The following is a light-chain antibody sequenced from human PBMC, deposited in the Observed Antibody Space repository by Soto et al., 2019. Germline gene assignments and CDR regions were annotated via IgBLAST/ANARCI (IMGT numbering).Light chain of an antibody. J-gene: IGKJ4*01. CDR2: DAS. V-gene: IGKV3-11*01. CDR3: QQSSNWPKLN. Sequence: EIVLTHAPATLALLPVERAPLSFLASQSVSSYLAWYQQRPGQAHRLIIYDASTRATGIPARFSGSGSGTDFTLTIGSLELEDFAVYYCQQSSNWPKLNVGGGTQVDIK. CDR1: QSVSSY.